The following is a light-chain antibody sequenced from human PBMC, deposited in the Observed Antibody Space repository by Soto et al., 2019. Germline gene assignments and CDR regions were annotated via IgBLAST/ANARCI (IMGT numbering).Light chain of an antibody. CDR3: CSYAGRYTYV. Sequence: QSVLTQPRSVSGSLGQSVSISCTGTGSDVDNYNYVSWYQQHPGKAPNLMIYDVTKRPSGVPDRISGSKSGNTASLTISGLQAEDEADYYCCSYAGRYTYVFGTGTKVTVL. CDR1: GSDVDNYNY. CDR2: DVT. J-gene: IGLJ1*01. V-gene: IGLV2-11*01.